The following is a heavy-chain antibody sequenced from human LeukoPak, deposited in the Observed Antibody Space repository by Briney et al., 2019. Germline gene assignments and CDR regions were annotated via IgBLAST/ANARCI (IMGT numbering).Heavy chain of an antibody. D-gene: IGHD3-10*01. V-gene: IGHV3-7*03. Sequence: GGSLRLSCAASGFTFSSYWISWVRQAPGKGLEWVANIKQDGSERYYVDSVKGRFTISRDNAKNSLYLEMNSLRAEDTAVYYCARDPKPLWFGELLPFPFDYWGQGTLVTVSS. CDR2: IKQDGSER. CDR3: ARDPKPLWFGELLPFPFDY. CDR1: GFTFSSYW. J-gene: IGHJ4*02.